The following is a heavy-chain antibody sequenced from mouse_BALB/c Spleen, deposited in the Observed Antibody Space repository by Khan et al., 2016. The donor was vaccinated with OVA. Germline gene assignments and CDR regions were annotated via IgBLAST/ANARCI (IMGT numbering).Heavy chain of an antibody. V-gene: IGHV9-3-1*01. J-gene: IGHJ3*01. Sequence: QIKGGKEGKERKKKGETVKISCKASGYTFTNYGMNWVKQAPGKGLKWMGWINTYTGEPTCADDFKGRFAFSLETSASTANLQINNLTNEDTATYVCARSNGNYWFAYWGQGTLVTVSA. D-gene: IGHD2-1*01. CDR1: GYTFTNYG. CDR3: ARSNGNYWFAY. CDR2: INTYTGEP.